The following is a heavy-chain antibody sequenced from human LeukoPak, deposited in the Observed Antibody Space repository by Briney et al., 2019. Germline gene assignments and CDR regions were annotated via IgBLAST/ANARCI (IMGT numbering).Heavy chain of an antibody. V-gene: IGHV3-21*01. CDR1: GFTFSSYS. J-gene: IGHJ6*02. Sequence: GGSLRLSCAASGFTFSSYSMNWVRQAPGKGLEWVSSICSSSSYIYYADSVKGRFTISRDNAKNSLYLQMNSLRAEDTAVYYCARDIVVVTANYYYYGMDVWGQGTTVTVSS. CDR2: ICSSSSYI. CDR3: ARDIVVVTANYYYYGMDV. D-gene: IGHD2-21*02.